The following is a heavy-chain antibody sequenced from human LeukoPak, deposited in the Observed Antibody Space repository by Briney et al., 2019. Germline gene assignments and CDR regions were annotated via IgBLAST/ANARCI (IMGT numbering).Heavy chain of an antibody. CDR1: GGSISTSNYY. Sequence: SETLSLTCTVSGGSISTSNYYWGWIRQPPGKGLELIGNTFYSGSTYYSPSVKSRVTISVDTSKNQFSLKLRSVTAADTAVYYCAKDVVATWTFDYWGQGTLVTVSS. D-gene: IGHD5-12*01. V-gene: IGHV4-39*07. J-gene: IGHJ4*02. CDR2: TFYSGST. CDR3: AKDVVATWTFDY.